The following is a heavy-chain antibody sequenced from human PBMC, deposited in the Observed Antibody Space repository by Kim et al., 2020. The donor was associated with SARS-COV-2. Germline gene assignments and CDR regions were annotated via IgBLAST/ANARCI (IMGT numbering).Heavy chain of an antibody. Sequence: SETLSLTCIVSGGSISSNIYYWGWIRQPPGRGLEWIGSISSGGTTYYNPSLKSGVTISVDTSKNHFSLKLSSVTAADTAVYYCARLFRSGAFDIWGQGT. CDR3: ARLFRSGAFDI. CDR1: GGSISSNIYY. V-gene: IGHV4-39*02. D-gene: IGHD3-3*01. CDR2: ISSGGTT. J-gene: IGHJ3*02.